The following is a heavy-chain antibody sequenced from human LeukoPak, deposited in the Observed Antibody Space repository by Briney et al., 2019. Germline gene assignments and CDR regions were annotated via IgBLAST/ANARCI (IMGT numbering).Heavy chain of an antibody. CDR1: GFTFSSYA. CDR3: AKDGEESGAWHLDN. V-gene: IGHV3-30*04. Sequence: PGGSLRLSCAASGFTFSSYAMNWVRQAPGTGLEFVSVISHDGSNKYYADSVKGRFTISRDKSKNTLYLQMNSLRAEDTAVYYCAKDGEESGAWHLDNWGRGTLVTVSS. CDR2: ISHDGSNK. D-gene: IGHD1-14*01. J-gene: IGHJ2*01.